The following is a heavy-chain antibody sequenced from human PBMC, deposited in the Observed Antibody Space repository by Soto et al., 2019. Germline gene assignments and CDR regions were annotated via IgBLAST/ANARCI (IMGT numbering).Heavy chain of an antibody. CDR3: ARSRYYDFWSGYHYFDY. D-gene: IGHD3-3*01. CDR2: IIPIFGTA. V-gene: IGHV1-69*13. Sequence: SVKVSCKASGGTFSSYAISWVRKAPGQGLEWMGGIIPIFGTANYAQKFQGRVTITADESTSTAYMELSSLRSEDTAVYYCARSRYYDFWSGYHYFDYWGQGTLVTVSS. CDR1: GGTFSSYA. J-gene: IGHJ4*02.